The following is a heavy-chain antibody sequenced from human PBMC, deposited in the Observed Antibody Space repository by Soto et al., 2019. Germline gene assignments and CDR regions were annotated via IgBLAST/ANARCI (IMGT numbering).Heavy chain of an antibody. CDR2: IKQDGSEK. D-gene: IGHD3-16*01. V-gene: IGHV3-7*01. Sequence: AGGFLRLPCAAPGLTLSRYWVSWVRQAPGKGLEWVANIKQDGSEKYYVDSVKGRFTISRDNAKNSLYLQMNSLRAEDTAVYYCARDLLGLDAFDIWGQGTMVTVSS. J-gene: IGHJ3*02. CDR3: ARDLLGLDAFDI. CDR1: GLTLSRYW.